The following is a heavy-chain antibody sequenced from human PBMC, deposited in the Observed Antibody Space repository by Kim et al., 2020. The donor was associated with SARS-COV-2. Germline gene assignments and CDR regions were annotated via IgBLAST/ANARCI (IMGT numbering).Heavy chain of an antibody. D-gene: IGHD2-2*01. V-gene: IGHV4-34*01. J-gene: IGHJ5*02. CDR1: GESFIDYY. CDR3: ARGYYAPGSNWFDP. CDR2: INHTEST. Sequence: SETLSLTCAVHGESFIDYYWSWIRQAPGKGLEWIGEINHTESTNYNPSLKNRVTILVDTSKKQFSLRLTSVTAADTALYYCARGYYAPGSNWFDPWGQGT.